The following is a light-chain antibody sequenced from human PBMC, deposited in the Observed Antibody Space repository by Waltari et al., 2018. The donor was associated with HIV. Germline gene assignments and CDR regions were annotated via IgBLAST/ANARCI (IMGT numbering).Light chain of an antibody. Sequence: QSALTQPASVSAFPGQSITISCTGPESDISFYDFVSWYRQDPGKAPQLVMYSVNTRPSDTYSRFSGLKSGNTASLRISGLQFEDEGDYYCSSYTSPNTLLFGGGTKLTV. CDR2: SVN. CDR1: ESDISFYDF. J-gene: IGLJ3*02. V-gene: IGLV2-14*01. CDR3: SSYTSPNTLL.